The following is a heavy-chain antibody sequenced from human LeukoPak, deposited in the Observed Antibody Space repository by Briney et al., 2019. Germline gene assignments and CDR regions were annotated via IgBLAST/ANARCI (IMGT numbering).Heavy chain of an antibody. D-gene: IGHD3-10*01. CDR3: ARDLNFYGSGRGVDY. CDR1: GFTFSSYS. Sequence: GGSLRLSCAASGFTFSSYSMNWVGQAPGKGLEWVSSITQGSDYIYYADSVKGRFIISRDNAKNSLYLQMTSLRAEDTAMYYCARDLNFYGSGRGVDYWSQGTLVTVSS. CDR2: ITQGSDYI. V-gene: IGHV3-21*01. J-gene: IGHJ4*02.